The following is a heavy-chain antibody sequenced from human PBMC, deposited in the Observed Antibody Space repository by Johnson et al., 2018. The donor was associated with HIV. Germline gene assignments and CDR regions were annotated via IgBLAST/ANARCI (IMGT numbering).Heavy chain of an antibody. D-gene: IGHD4/OR15-4a*01. V-gene: IGHV3-74*01. CDR2: ISIDGSRT. J-gene: IGHJ3*02. CDR1: GFTFSNYW. CDR3: VRDDYSFHI. Sequence: VQLVESGGGLVQPGGSLRLSCVVSGFTFSNYWMEWVRQAPGEGLVWVSRISIDGSRTTYADSVKGRFTISRDNAKNTLYLEMTGLRADDTAIYYCVRDDYSFHIWGQGTMVTVSS.